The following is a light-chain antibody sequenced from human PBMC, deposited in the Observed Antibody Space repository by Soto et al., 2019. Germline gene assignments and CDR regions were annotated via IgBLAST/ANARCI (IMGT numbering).Light chain of an antibody. V-gene: IGKV1-16*02. CDR2: AGS. J-gene: IGKJ5*01. CDR1: QDISNY. CDR3: QQYNSYPIT. Sequence: DIQMTQSPSSLSASVGDRVTITCRASQDISNYLVWFQQKPGKAPKSLIYAGSTLRSGVPSKFSGSGSGTDFTLTISSLQPEDFATYYCQQYNSYPITFGQGTRLEIK.